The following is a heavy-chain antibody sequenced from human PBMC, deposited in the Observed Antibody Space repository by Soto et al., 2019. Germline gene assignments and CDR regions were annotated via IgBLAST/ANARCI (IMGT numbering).Heavy chain of an antibody. CDR1: GGTFSSYA. CDR3: AGGSRETGSYYRSYFDY. J-gene: IGHJ4*02. D-gene: IGHD1-26*01. Sequence: ASVKVSCKASGGTFSSYAISWVREAPGQGLEWMGGIIPIFGTANYAQKFQGRVTITADKSTSTAYMELSSLRSEDTAVYYCAGGSRETGSYYRSYFDYWGQGTLVTVSS. CDR2: IIPIFGTA. V-gene: IGHV1-69*06.